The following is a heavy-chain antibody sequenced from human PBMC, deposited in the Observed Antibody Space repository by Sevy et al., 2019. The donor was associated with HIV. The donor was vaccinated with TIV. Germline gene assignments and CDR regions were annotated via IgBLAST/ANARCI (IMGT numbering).Heavy chain of an antibody. CDR3: ARERRGSPYDY. J-gene: IGHJ4*02. V-gene: IGHV3-48*01. CDR1: GFTFSSYS. D-gene: IGHD2-15*01. Sequence: GGSLRLSCAASGFTFSSYSMNWVRQAPGKGLEWVSYISSSSSTIYYADSVKGRFTISRDNAKNSLYLQMNSLRAEDTAVYYCARERRGSPYDYWGQGTLVTVSS. CDR2: ISSSSSTI.